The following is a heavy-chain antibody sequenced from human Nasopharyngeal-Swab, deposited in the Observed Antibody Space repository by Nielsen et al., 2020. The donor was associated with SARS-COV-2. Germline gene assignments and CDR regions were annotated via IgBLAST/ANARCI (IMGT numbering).Heavy chain of an antibody. V-gene: IGHV3-23*01. D-gene: IGHD3-3*01. Sequence: GGSLRLSCVASGFTFSSCAMTWVRQAPGKGLQWLSTISGSGHRTYCADSVKGRFTISRDNSQNTLYLQMNSLRAEDTAVYYCAKDFRHNYDYWSGYFTNWGQGTLVTVSS. CDR1: GFTFSSCA. CDR2: ISGSGHRT. J-gene: IGHJ4*02. CDR3: AKDFRHNYDYWSGYFTN.